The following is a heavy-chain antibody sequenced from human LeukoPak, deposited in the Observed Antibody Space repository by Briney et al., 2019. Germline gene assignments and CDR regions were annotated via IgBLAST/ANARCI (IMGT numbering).Heavy chain of an antibody. J-gene: IGHJ1*01. D-gene: IGHD3-22*01. V-gene: IGHV3-30*02. CDR1: GFTFSSYG. CDR2: IRYDGSNK. Sequence: GGSLRLSCAASGFTFSSYGMHWVRQAPGKGLEWVAFIRYDGSNKYYADSVKGRFTISRDNSKDTLYLQMNSLRAEDTAVYYCAKRVIVVVPEPAEYFQHWGQGTLVTVSS. CDR3: AKRVIVVVPEPAEYFQH.